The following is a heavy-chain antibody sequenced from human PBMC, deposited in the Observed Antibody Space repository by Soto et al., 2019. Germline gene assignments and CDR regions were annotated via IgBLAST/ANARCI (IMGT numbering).Heavy chain of an antibody. J-gene: IGHJ5*02. CDR3: AREGAEAGTGQRWFDP. CDR1: GGTFSSYA. Sequence: GASVKVSYKASGGTFSSYAISGVRQAPGRGLEWMGGIIPIFGTANYAQKFQGRVTITADESTSTAYMEPSGLRSEDAAAYYCAREGAEAGTGQRWFDPWGQGTLVIVSS. D-gene: IGHD6-13*01. V-gene: IGHV1-69*13. CDR2: IIPIFGTA.